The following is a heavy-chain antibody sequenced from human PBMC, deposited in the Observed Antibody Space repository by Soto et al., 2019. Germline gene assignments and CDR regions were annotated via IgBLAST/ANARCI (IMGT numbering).Heavy chain of an antibody. Sequence: EVQLVQSGAEVKKPGESLKISCKGSGYSFTSYWIGWVRQMPGKGLEWMGIIYPGDSDTRYSPSFQGQVTISADKSISTAYLQWSSLKASDSAMYYCARVSSGYSYGYGMDVWGQGTTVTVSS. J-gene: IGHJ6*02. CDR2: IYPGDSDT. CDR1: GYSFTSYW. V-gene: IGHV5-51*01. CDR3: ARVSSGYSYGYGMDV. D-gene: IGHD5-18*01.